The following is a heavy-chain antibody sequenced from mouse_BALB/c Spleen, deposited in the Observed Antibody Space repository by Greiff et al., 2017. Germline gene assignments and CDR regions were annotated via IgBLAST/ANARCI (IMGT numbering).Heavy chain of an antibody. CDR3: TRSNYRYSFDD. J-gene: IGHJ2*01. Sequence: VQLQQSGAELVRPGASVTLSCKASGYTFTDYEMHWVKQTPVHGLEWIGAIDPETGGTAYNQKFKGKATLTADKSSSTAYMELRSLTSEDSAVYYCTRSNYRYSFDDWGQGTTLTVSS. D-gene: IGHD2-14*01. V-gene: IGHV1-15*01. CDR2: IDPETGGT. CDR1: GYTFTDYE.